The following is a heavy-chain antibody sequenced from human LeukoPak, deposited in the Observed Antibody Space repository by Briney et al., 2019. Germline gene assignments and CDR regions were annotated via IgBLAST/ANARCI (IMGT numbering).Heavy chain of an antibody. CDR2: ISHDGNNK. V-gene: IGHV3-30*18. CDR3: AKAEGVSGSLYHGDY. J-gene: IGHJ4*02. Sequence: GRSLRLSCAASGFTFSVYGMHWVPQAPGKGLEWVAVISHDGNNKYYEDSVKGRFSISRDNSKNTVYLQMNSLRAEDTAIYYCAKAEGVSGSLYHGDYWGQGTLVTVSS. CDR1: GFTFSVYG. D-gene: IGHD3-10*01.